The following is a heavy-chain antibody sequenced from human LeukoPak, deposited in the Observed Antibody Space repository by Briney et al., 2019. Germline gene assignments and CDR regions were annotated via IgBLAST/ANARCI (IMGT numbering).Heavy chain of an antibody. Sequence: ASVKVSCKASGYTFINNDINWVRQAPGQGLEWMAWIDPKNGNRGYAQNFQGRVTMTTGISINTAYLELSSLRSEDTAVYYCARSHTQKEFCGDDRCYPTVWWFDPWGQGTLVTVSS. CDR1: GYTFINND. CDR2: IDPKNGNR. J-gene: IGHJ5*02. V-gene: IGHV1-8*01. CDR3: ARSHTQKEFCGDDRCYPTVWWFDP. D-gene: IGHD2-21*01.